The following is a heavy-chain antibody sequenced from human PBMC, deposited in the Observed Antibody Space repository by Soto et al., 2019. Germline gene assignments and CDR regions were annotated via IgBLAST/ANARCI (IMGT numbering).Heavy chain of an antibody. Sequence: EVQLLESGGGLVQPGGSVRLSCAASGFTFSHYAMSWVRQAPGKGLEWVSAISGNGADTTYADSVRGRFTTSIDSSRTTVYLQMRDLRPEDTALYFCATWHLREHAYDIWGQGTMVTVSS. J-gene: IGHJ3*02. CDR1: GFTFSHYA. CDR2: ISGNGADT. D-gene: IGHD5-12*01. V-gene: IGHV3-23*01. CDR3: ATWHLREHAYDI.